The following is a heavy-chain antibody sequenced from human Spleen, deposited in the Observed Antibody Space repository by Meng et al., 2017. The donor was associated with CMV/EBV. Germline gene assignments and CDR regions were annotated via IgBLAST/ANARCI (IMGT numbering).Heavy chain of an antibody. D-gene: IGHD5/OR15-5a*01. CDR2: IYDSGTT. V-gene: IGHV3-53*01. CDR1: GLTVSSDY. CDR3: AKASTILVIGADY. Sequence: GGSLRLSCAVSGLTVSSDYVTWVRQAPGKGLEWVSVIYDSGTTYYADSVKGRFTIYRDNSRNTVSLQMNSLRAEDTAVYYCAKASTILVIGADYWGQGTLVTVSS. J-gene: IGHJ4*02.